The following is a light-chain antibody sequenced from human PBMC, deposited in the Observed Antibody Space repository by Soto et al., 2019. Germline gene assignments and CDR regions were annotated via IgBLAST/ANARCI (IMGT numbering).Light chain of an antibody. CDR3: SSYASTATRV. CDR1: SSDVGGYNY. V-gene: IGLV2-14*01. CDR2: DVS. Sequence: SVLTQPASVSGSPGQSITISCTGTSSDVGGYNYVSWYQQHPGKAPQLMIYDVSYRPSGVSDRFSGSKSGNTASLTVSGLRAEDEADYYCSSYASTATRVFGGGTKVTVL. J-gene: IGLJ3*02.